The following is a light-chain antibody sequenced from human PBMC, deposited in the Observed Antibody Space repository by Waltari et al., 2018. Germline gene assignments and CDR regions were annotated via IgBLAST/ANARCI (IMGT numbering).Light chain of an antibody. CDR3: NSYTNSRTWV. Sequence: QSALTQPASVSGSPGQSLTISCTGTSSDVGGYKYVSWYQQHPGKAPKLIIYDVSTLPSWTSNRFACSNSGNTASLTISGLQADDEADYYCNSYTNSRTWVFGGGTKLTVL. CDR1: SSDVGGYKY. J-gene: IGLJ3*02. CDR2: DVS. V-gene: IGLV2-14*03.